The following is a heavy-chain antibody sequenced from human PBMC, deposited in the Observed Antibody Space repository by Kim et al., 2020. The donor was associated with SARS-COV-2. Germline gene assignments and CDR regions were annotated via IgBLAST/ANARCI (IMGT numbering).Heavy chain of an antibody. V-gene: IGHV3-30*04. D-gene: IGHD3-22*01. CDR2: ISYDGSNK. J-gene: IGHJ3*02. Sequence: GGSLRLSCAASGFTFSSYAMHWVRQAPGKGLEWVAVISYDGSNKYYADSVKGRFTISRDNSKNTLYLQMNSLRAEDTAVYYCARDYYDAFDIWGQGTMVTVSS. CDR3: ARDYYDAFDI. CDR1: GFTFSSYA.